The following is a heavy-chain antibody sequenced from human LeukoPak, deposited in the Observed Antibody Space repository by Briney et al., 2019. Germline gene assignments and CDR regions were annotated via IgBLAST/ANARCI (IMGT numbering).Heavy chain of an antibody. V-gene: IGHV7-4-1*02. Sequence: GASVKVSCKASGYTSTSYAMNWVRQAPGQGLEWMGWINTNTGNPTYAQGFTGRFVFSLDTSVSTAYLQISSLKAEDTAVYYCARSLEYQLLTGVGYWGQGTLVTVSS. CDR3: ARSLEYQLLTGVGY. D-gene: IGHD2-2*01. J-gene: IGHJ4*02. CDR1: GYTSTSYA. CDR2: INTNTGNP.